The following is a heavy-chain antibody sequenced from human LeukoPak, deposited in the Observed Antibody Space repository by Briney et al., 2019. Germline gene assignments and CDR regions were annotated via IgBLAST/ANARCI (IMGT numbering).Heavy chain of an antibody. Sequence: ASVKVSCKVSGYTLTELSMHCVRQAPGKGLEWMGGFDHEDGETIYAQKFQGRVTMTEDTSTDTAYMELSSLRSEDTAVYYCATNRLTIFGVVAGFDPWGQGTLVTVSS. J-gene: IGHJ5*02. CDR2: FDHEDGET. CDR3: ATNRLTIFGVVAGFDP. V-gene: IGHV1-24*01. D-gene: IGHD3-3*01. CDR1: GYTLTELS.